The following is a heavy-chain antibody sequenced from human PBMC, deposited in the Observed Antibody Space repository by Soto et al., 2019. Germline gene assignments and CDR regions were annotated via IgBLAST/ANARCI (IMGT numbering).Heavy chain of an antibody. CDR1: GYTFTSYG. Sequence: ASVKVSCKASGYTFTSYGISWVRQAPGQGLEWMGWISAYNGNANYAQKLQGRVTMTTDTSTSTAYMELRSLRSDDTAVYYCALVVAATPERLAPDYWGQGTLVTVSS. J-gene: IGHJ4*02. D-gene: IGHD2-15*01. CDR3: ALVVAATPERLAPDY. V-gene: IGHV1-18*01. CDR2: ISAYNGNA.